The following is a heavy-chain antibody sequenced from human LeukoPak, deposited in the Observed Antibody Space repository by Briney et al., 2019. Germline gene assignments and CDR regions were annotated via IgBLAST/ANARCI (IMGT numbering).Heavy chain of an antibody. D-gene: IGHD6-19*01. CDR2: LSFSGLTT. J-gene: IGHJ4*02. V-gene: IGHV3-23*01. CDR3: ARPTSGWYAGGFDY. Sequence: GGSLRLSCAASGFTFSNYAMNWVRQAPGKGLEWVSALSFSGLTTYYADSVRGRFTISRDNSKSTLYLQMNSLRAEDTALYYCARPTSGWYAGGFDYWGQGILVTVSS. CDR1: GFTFSNYA.